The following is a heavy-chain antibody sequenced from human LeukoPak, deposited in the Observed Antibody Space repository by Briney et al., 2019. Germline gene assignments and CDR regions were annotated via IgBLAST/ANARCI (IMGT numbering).Heavy chain of an antibody. CDR3: ARGVPTGYYTSCYDY. Sequence: GGSLRLSCAASGINFSDSEMNWVRRAPGKGLEWVSYISSSGTTIYYADSVKGRFTISRDNAKNSLYLQMNSLRAEDTAVYYCARGVPTGYYTSCYDYWGQGTLVTVSS. D-gene: IGHD3/OR15-3a*01. CDR1: GINFSDSE. J-gene: IGHJ4*02. V-gene: IGHV3-48*03. CDR2: ISSSGTTI.